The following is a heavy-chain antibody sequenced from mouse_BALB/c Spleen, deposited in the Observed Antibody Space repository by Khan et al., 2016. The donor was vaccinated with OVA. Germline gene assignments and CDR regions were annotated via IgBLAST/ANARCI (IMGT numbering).Heavy chain of an antibody. Sequence: EVQLVESGPGLVKPSQSLSLTCTVTGYSITSDYAWNWIRQFPGNKLEWMGYISSTGSTSYNPSLKSRISITRDTSKNQFFLQLKSVTTEDPATXYCARSLYYSYGYALDCWGRGTSVTVSS. CDR2: ISSTGST. CDR3: ARSLYYSYGYALDC. D-gene: IGHD2-14*01. CDR1: GYSITSDYA. J-gene: IGHJ4*01. V-gene: IGHV3-2*02.